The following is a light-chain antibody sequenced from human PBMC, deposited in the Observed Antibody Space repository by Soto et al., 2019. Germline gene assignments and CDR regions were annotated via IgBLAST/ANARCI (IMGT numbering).Light chain of an antibody. CDR3: QQYGSSPKT. Sequence: EIVLTQSPGTLSLSPGERATLSCRASQSVSSGYLTWYQQKPGQAPRHLIFGASRRATGIPDRFSGSGSGTDFTLTISRLEPEDFAVYYCQQYGSSPKTFGQGTKLEIK. V-gene: IGKV3-20*01. CDR2: GAS. CDR1: QSVSSGY. J-gene: IGKJ1*01.